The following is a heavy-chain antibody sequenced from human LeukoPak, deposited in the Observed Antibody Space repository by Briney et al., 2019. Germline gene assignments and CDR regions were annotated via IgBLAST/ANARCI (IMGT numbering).Heavy chain of an antibody. J-gene: IGHJ4*02. Sequence: KTGGSLRLSCAVSGFIFSDYYMSWIRQAPGKGLEWLSYVSTSGKTIYYADSVKGRFTASRDNAKKSLYLQMNSLRADDTAVYYCAREIRIAYDILTGYRGRYFDNWGQGTVVTVSS. CDR2: VSTSGKTI. D-gene: IGHD3-9*01. CDR3: AREIRIAYDILTGYRGRYFDN. V-gene: IGHV3-11*01. CDR1: GFIFSDYY.